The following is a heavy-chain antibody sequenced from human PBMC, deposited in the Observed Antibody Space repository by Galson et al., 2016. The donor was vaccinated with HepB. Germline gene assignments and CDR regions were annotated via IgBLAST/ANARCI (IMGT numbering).Heavy chain of an antibody. V-gene: IGHV3-7*04. J-gene: IGHJ4*02. Sequence: SLRLSCAASEFTLSNHWMTWVRQAPGKGLEWVANINLDGGEKHYVDSVMGRFTISRDNAKNSLYLQMNSLRGDDTAVYYCARGVAQGYWGQGTLVTVSS. CDR1: EFTLSNHW. CDR3: ARGVAQGY. CDR2: INLDGGEK. D-gene: IGHD2-15*01.